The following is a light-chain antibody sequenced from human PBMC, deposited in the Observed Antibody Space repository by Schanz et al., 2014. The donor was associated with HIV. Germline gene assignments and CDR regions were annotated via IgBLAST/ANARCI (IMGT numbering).Light chain of an antibody. V-gene: IGKV3-20*01. Sequence: EMVMTQSPGTLSVSPGDRATLSCRASQSVDSNLAWYQQKPGQSPRLLIYGASSRATGIPDRFSGSGSGTDFTLTINSLDPEDSAVYYCQQYATTPLTFGQGTRLEIK. CDR2: GAS. CDR3: QQYATTPLT. J-gene: IGKJ5*01. CDR1: QSVDSN.